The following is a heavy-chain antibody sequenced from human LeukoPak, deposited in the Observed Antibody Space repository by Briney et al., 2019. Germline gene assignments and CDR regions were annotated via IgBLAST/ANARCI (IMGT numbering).Heavy chain of an antibody. CDR1: GGSISSYY. CDR3: ATRAYSSGFDYIDY. Sequence: PSETLSLTCAVYGGSISSYYWSWIRQPPGKGLELIGFIYYSGSTSYNPSLKSRVTISVDTSKSQFSLKLSSVIAADTAVYYCATRAYSSGFDYIDYWGQGTLVTVSS. J-gene: IGHJ4*02. V-gene: IGHV4-59*08. D-gene: IGHD6-19*01. CDR2: IYYSGST.